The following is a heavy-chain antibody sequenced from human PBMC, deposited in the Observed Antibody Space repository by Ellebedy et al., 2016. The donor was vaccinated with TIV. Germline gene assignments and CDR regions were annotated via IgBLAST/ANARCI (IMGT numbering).Heavy chain of an antibody. CDR3: ARDSEVHYDYVWGSYSDYSYGMDV. CDR1: GFTFNRYW. D-gene: IGHD3-16*01. V-gene: IGHV3-7*01. J-gene: IGHJ6*02. Sequence: PGGSLRLSCAASGFTFNRYWMSWVRQAPGKGLEWVANIKQDGSEKYYVDSVKGRFTISRDNAKNSLYLQMNSIRAEDTDVYYWARDSEVHYDYVWGSYSDYSYGMDVWGQGTTVTVSS. CDR2: IKQDGSEK.